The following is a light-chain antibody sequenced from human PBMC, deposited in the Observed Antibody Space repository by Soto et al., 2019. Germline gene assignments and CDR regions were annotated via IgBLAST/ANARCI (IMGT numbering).Light chain of an antibody. CDR1: SSDVGGYKF. CDR3: SSYTGTNTRYV. J-gene: IGLJ1*01. Sequence: QSALTQPASVSGSPGQSITISCTGSSSDVGGYKFVSWYQQYPGKTPKLMIYEVSDRPSGVSNRFSGSKSGNTASLTISGLQAEGEADYYCSSYTGTNTRYVFGTGTKVTVL. V-gene: IGLV2-14*01. CDR2: EVS.